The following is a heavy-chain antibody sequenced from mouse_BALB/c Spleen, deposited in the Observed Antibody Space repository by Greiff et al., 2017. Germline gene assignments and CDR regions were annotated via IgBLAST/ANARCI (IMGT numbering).Heavy chain of an antibody. CDR1: GYTFTSYV. J-gene: IGHJ4*01. V-gene: IGHV1-14*01. CDR3: ASYGLDAMDY. CDR2: INPYNDGT. Sequence: EVQRVESGPELVKPGASVKMSCKASGYTFTSYVMHWVKQKPGQGLEWIGYINPYNDGTKYNEKFKGKATLTSDKSSSTAYMELSSLTSEDSAVYYCASYGLDAMDYWGQGTSVTVSS. D-gene: IGHD1-1*02.